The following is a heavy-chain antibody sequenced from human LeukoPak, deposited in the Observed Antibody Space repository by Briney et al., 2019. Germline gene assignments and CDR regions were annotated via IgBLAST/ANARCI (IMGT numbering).Heavy chain of an antibody. D-gene: IGHD3-16*01. V-gene: IGHV3-21*01. Sequence: KGGGSVTLSCAASGFTFSSYSMNWVRQAPGKGLEWVSSISSSSSYIYYADSVKGRFTISRDNAKNSLYLQMNSLRAEDTAVYYCARDGGRCFDFWGHGTQVTVSS. CDR2: ISSSSSYI. J-gene: IGHJ4*01. CDR3: ARDGGRCFDF. CDR1: GFTFSSYS.